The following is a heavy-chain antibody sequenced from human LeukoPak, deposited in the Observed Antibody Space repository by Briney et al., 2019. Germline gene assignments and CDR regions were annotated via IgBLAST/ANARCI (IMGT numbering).Heavy chain of an antibody. Sequence: GGSLRLSCAASGLTFSKAWMSWVRQAPGKGLEWVPVIYSGGSTYYADSGKSRFTISRHNSKNTLYLQMNSLRAEDTAVDYYARGDYWGQGTLVTVSS. J-gene: IGHJ4*02. CDR1: GLTFSKAW. V-gene: IGHV3-53*04. CDR2: IYSGGST. CDR3: ARGDY.